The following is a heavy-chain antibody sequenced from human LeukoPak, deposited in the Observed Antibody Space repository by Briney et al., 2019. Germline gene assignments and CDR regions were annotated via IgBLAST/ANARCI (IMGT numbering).Heavy chain of an antibody. CDR3: TRGQWELPGHYYYYMDV. CDR1: GFTFGDYA. CDR2: IRSKPYGGTT. D-gene: IGHD1-26*01. V-gene: IGHV3-49*04. J-gene: IGHJ6*03. Sequence: GGSLRLSCTASGFTFGDYAMSWVRQAPGKGLEWVGFIRSKPYGGTTEYAASVKGRFTISRDDSKSIAYLQVNSLNTEDAAVYYCTRGQWELPGHYYYYMDVWGKGTTVTISS.